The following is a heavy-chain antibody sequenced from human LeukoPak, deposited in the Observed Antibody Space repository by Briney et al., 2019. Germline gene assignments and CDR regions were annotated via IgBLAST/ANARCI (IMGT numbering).Heavy chain of an antibody. CDR2: IYYSGST. D-gene: IGHD6-19*01. Sequence: TSETLSLTCTVSGGSISSYYWSWIRQPPGKGLEWIGYIYYSGSTNYNPSLKSRVTISVDASKNQFSLKLSSVTAADTAVYYCARGAVAQDYWGQGTLVTVSS. CDR1: GGSISSYY. CDR3: ARGAVAQDY. V-gene: IGHV4-59*01. J-gene: IGHJ4*02.